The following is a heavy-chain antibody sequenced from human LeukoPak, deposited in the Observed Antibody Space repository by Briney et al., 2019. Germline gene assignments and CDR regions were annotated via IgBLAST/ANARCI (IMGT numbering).Heavy chain of an antibody. CDR3: AKDFLFGYPAYFDY. D-gene: IGHD3-3*01. Sequence: GGSLRLSCVGSGFTFRSHAMSWVRQAPEKGLEFVSGIYENGGTTYYADSVKGRFSISRDNSKNTLYLQMDSLRGEDTAVFYCAKDFLFGYPAYFDYWGRGALVTVSS. CDR2: IYENGGTT. J-gene: IGHJ4*02. CDR1: GFTFRSHA. V-gene: IGHV3-23*01.